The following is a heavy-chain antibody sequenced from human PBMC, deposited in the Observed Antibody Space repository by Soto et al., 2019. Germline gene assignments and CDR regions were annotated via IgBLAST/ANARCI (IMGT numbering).Heavy chain of an antibody. CDR1: GGSISSSNW. CDR2: IYHSGST. D-gene: IGHD3-3*01. J-gene: IGHJ5*02. Sequence: SETLSLTCAVSGGSISSSNWWSWVRQPPGKGLERIGEIYHSGSTNYNPSLKSRVTISVDKSKNQFSLKLSSVFAADTAVYYCARGAGYYDFWSGYSYNWFDPWGQGTLVTVS. CDR3: ARGAGYYDFWSGYSYNWFDP. V-gene: IGHV4-4*02.